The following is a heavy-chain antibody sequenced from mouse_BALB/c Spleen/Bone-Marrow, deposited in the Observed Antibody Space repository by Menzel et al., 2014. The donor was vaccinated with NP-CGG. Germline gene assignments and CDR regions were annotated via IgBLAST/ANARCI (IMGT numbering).Heavy chain of an antibody. J-gene: IGHJ3*01. CDR2: ISYSGFT. V-gene: IGHV3-2*02. Sequence: EVMLVESGPGLVKPSQSLSLTCTVTGYSITSDYAWNWIRQFPGNKPEWMGYISYSGFTSYNPSLKSRISITRDTSKNQFFLQLNSVTTEDTATYYCSRDYRYDTWFSYWGQGTLVTVSA. CDR1: GYSITSDYA. CDR3: SRDYRYDTWFSY. D-gene: IGHD2-14*01.